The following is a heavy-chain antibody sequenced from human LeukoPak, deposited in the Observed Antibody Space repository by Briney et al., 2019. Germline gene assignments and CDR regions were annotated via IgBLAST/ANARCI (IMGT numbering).Heavy chain of an antibody. CDR3: AREYCSGGSCYFDY. Sequence: QPGRSLRLSCAASGFTFSSYAMHWVRQAPGKGLEWVAVISYDGSNKYYADSVKGRFTISRDNSKNTLYLQMNSLRAEDTAVYYCAREYCSGGSCYFDYWGQGTLVTVSS. CDR1: GFTFSSYA. D-gene: IGHD2-15*01. CDR2: ISYDGSNK. V-gene: IGHV3-30-3*01. J-gene: IGHJ4*02.